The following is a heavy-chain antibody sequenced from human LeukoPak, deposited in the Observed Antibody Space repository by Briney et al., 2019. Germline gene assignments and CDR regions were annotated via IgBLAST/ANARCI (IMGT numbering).Heavy chain of an antibody. Sequence: PSETLSLTCTVSGGSISSYYWSWIRQPPGKGLEWIGYIYYSGSTNYNPSLKSRVTISVDTSKNQFSLKLSSVTAADTAVYYCARAREQQGYGDYYFDYWGQGTLVTVSS. CDR1: GGSISSYY. J-gene: IGHJ4*02. D-gene: IGHD1/OR15-1a*01. CDR3: ARAREQQGYGDYYFDY. V-gene: IGHV4-59*08. CDR2: IYYSGST.